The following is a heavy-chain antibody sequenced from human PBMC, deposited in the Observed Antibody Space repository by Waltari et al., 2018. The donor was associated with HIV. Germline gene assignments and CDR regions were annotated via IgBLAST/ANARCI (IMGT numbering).Heavy chain of an antibody. V-gene: IGHV3-7*01. J-gene: IGHJ4*02. CDR3: AREALYDSSGYYFDY. CDR2: IKQEESAK. CDR1: EFTFNNYW. D-gene: IGHD3-22*01. Sequence: EVQLVESGGGLVQPGGSLRLSCAASEFTFNNYWRTWVRQAPGKGLEWVANIKQEESAKYSEDSVKGRFTSSRDNAKNSRFLQMNSLRAEDTAVYYCAREALYDSSGYYFDYWGQGTLVTVSS.